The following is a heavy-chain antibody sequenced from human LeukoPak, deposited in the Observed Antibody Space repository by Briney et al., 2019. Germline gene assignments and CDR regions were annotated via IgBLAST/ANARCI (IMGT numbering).Heavy chain of an antibody. CDR2: IDPSDSYT. CDR1: GYSFTSYW. CDR3: ARRYYDSSRTNYYYYGMDV. J-gene: IGHJ6*02. V-gene: IGHV5-10-1*01. D-gene: IGHD3-22*01. Sequence: GESLKISCKGSGYSFTSYWISWVRQMPGKGLEWMGRIDPSDSYTNYSPSFQGHVTISADKSISTAYLQWSSLKASDTVMYYCARRYYDSSRTNYYYYGMDVWGQGTTVTVSS.